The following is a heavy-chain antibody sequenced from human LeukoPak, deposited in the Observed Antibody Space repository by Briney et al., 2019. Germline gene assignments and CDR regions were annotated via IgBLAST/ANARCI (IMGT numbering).Heavy chain of an antibody. CDR1: GFTFSSYG. J-gene: IGHJ4*02. Sequence: PGGSLRLSCAASGFTFSSYGMHWVRQAPGKGLEWVAVISYDGSNKYYADSVKGRFTISRDNAKNSLSLQMNSLRAEDTAVYYCARYFTTVTETLRLDYWGQGTLVTASS. CDR2: ISYDGSNK. D-gene: IGHD2-21*02. CDR3: ARYFTTVTETLRLDY. V-gene: IGHV3-30*03.